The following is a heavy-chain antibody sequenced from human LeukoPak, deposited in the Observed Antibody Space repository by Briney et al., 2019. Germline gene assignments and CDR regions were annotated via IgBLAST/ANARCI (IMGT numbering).Heavy chain of an antibody. CDR3: ARAAYYDFWSGYSPFDY. J-gene: IGHJ4*02. Sequence: ASVKVSCKASGYTFTGYYMHWVRQAPGQGLEWMGWINTNTGNPTYAQGFTGRFVFSLDTSVSTAYLQISSLKAEDTAVYYCARAAYYDFWSGYSPFDYWGQGTLVTVSS. D-gene: IGHD3-3*01. CDR2: INTNTGNP. V-gene: IGHV7-4-1*02. CDR1: GYTFTGYY.